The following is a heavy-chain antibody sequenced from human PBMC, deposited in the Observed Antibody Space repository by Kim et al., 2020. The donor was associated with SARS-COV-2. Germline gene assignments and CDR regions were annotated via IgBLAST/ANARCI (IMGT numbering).Heavy chain of an antibody. Sequence: GGSLRLSCAASGFTFSNAWMSWVRQAPGKGLEWVGRIKSKTDAGTNYYVAPVKGRFTISRDDSKNTLHLQMNSLNTEDTDVYYCTTDLPTLWFGEVLDYWGKATLVAVSS. V-gene: IGHV3-15*01. CDR1: GFTFSNAW. CDR2: IKSKTDAGTN. D-gene: IGHD3-10*01. CDR3: TTDLPTLWFGEVLDY. J-gene: IGHJ4*02.